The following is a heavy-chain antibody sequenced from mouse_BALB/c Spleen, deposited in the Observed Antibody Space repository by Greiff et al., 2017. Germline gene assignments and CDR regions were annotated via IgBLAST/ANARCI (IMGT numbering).Heavy chain of an antibody. D-gene: IGHD1-1*01. V-gene: IGHV3-2*02. CDR2: ISYSGST. CDR1: GYSITSDYA. Sequence: DVKLQESGPGLVKPSQSLSLTCTVTGYSITSDYAWNWIRQFPGNKLEWMGYISYSGSTSYNPSLKSRISITRDTSKNQFFLQLNSVTTEDTATYYCARWGYYGSSFDYWGQGTTLTVSS. CDR3: ARWGYYGSSFDY. J-gene: IGHJ2*01.